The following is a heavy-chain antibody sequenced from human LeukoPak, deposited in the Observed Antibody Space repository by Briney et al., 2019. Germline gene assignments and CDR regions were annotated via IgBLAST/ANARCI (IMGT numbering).Heavy chain of an antibody. CDR1: GFTFSSYS. CDR3: ARDFGSGWSTVDH. J-gene: IGHJ4*02. Sequence: GGSLRLSCAASGFTFSSYSMNWVRQAPGKGLEWVSSISSSSSYIYYADSVKGRFTISRDNAKNSLYLQMNSLRAEDTAVYYCARDFGSGWSTVDHWGQGTLVTVSS. V-gene: IGHV3-21*01. CDR2: ISSSSSYI. D-gene: IGHD6-19*01.